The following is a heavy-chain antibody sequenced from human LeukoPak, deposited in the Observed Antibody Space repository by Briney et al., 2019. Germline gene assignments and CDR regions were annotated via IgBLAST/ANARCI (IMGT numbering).Heavy chain of an antibody. V-gene: IGHV3-21*01. J-gene: IGHJ1*01. CDR3: ATPAAGPGAEYSLY. CDR1: GFTFDDYA. Sequence: GGSLRLSCAASGFTFDDYAMHWVRQAPGKGLEWVSSIDFTSRYIYNADSVKGRFTTSRDNAKNSLDLQMNSLKVEGTAVYYCATPAAGPGAEYSLYWGQGTLVIVSS. CDR2: IDFTSRYI. D-gene: IGHD6-13*01.